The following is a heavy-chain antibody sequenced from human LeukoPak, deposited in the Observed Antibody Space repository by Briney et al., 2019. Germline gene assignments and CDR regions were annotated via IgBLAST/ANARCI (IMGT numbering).Heavy chain of an antibody. V-gene: IGHV3-23*01. J-gene: IGHJ4*02. D-gene: IGHD2-15*01. CDR1: GFTFSNYA. Sequence: GGSLRLSCAASGFTFSNYALNWVRQAPGKGLEWVSVDSVEGRFTISRDNSKNTLYLQMNSLRAEDTAVYYCAKDRFCSAGNCYSRPTVTTRFDYWGQGTLVTVSS. CDR3: AKDRFCSAGNCYSRPTVTTRFDY.